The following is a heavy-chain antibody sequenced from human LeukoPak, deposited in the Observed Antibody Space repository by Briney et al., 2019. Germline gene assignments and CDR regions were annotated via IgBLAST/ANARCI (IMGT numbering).Heavy chain of an antibody. J-gene: IGHJ4*02. D-gene: IGHD3-10*01. CDR1: GYSISSGYY. CDR2: IYYSGST. CDR3: ARRGYGSGSFNRYYFDY. V-gene: IGHV4-38-2*01. Sequence: PSETLSLTCAVSGYSISSGYYWGWIRQPPGKGLEWIGYIYYSGSTNYNPSLKSRVTISVDTSKNQFSLKLSSVTAADTAVYYCARRGYGSGSFNRYYFDYWGQGTLVTVSS.